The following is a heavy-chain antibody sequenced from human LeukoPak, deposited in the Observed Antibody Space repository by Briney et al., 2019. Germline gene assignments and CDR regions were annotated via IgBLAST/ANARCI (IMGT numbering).Heavy chain of an antibody. CDR1: VYTFTGYY. CDR2: IYPNRGGT. V-gene: IGHV1-2*02. J-gene: IGHJ6*03. D-gene: IGHD1-26*01. CDR3: ERDITGGSYLYSYYSYMDV. Sequence: ASVKVSCMASVYTFTGYYMHWVRQAPGQGPGWMGWIYPNRGGTNYAQKFQSRGTMTRDTSISTAYMELSRLRSDDTAVYYCERDITGGSYLYSYYSYMDVWGKGTTVTVSS.